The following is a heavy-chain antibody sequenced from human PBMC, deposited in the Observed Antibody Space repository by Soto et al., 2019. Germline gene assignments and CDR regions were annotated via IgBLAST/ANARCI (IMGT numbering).Heavy chain of an antibody. CDR3: ARADYGDYEYYYYYMDV. Sequence: SETLSLTCAVYGGSFSGYYWSWIRQPPGKGLEWIGEINHSGSTNYNPSLKSRVTISVDTSKNQFSLKLSSVTAADTAVYYCARADYGDYEYYYYYMDVWGKGTTVT. V-gene: IGHV4-34*01. J-gene: IGHJ6*03. CDR2: INHSGST. D-gene: IGHD4-17*01. CDR1: GGSFSGYY.